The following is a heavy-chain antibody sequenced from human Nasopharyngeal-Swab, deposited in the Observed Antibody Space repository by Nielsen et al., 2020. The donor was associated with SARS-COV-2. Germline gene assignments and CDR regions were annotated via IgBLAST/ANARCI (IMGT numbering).Heavy chain of an antibody. V-gene: IGHV1-18*04. CDR2: ISASSGDT. Sequence: ASVKVSCKASGYSFTRHGMSWVRQAPGQGLEWMGWISASSGDTNYAQKLQGRLTMTPDTSTSTAYLELRSLTSDDTAVYYCARDMSGWYAFDIWGQGTMVTVSS. J-gene: IGHJ3*02. CDR3: ARDMSGWYAFDI. CDR1: GYSFTRHG. D-gene: IGHD6-19*01.